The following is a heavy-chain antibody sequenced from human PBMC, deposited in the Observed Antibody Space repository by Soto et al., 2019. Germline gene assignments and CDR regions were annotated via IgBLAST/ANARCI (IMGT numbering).Heavy chain of an antibody. CDR3: ARDIGSNNYYFDY. CDR1: GFTFSHFG. J-gene: IGHJ4*02. Sequence: GGSLRLSCAASGFTFSHFGMHWVRQAPGKGLEWVAVIWYDGSNKYYADSVKGRFTISRDNSKNTVYLQMNSLRAEDTAVYYCARDIGSNNYYFDYWGPGTLVTVSS. D-gene: IGHD1-1*01. CDR2: IWYDGSNK. V-gene: IGHV3-33*01.